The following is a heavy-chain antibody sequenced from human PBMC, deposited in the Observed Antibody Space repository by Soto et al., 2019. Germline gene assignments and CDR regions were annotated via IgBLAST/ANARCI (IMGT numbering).Heavy chain of an antibody. J-gene: IGHJ4*02. D-gene: IGHD3-22*01. CDR2: IIPIFGTA. CDR3: ASGRLSMTYYYDSSGYLRTPFFDY. CDR1: GGTFSSYA. V-gene: IGHV1-69*13. Sequence: ASVKVSCKASGGTFSSYAISWVRQAPGQGLEWMGGIIPIFGTANYAQKFQGRVTITADESTSTAYMELSSLRSEDTAVYYCASGRLSMTYYYDSSGYLRTPFFDYWGQGTLVTVSS.